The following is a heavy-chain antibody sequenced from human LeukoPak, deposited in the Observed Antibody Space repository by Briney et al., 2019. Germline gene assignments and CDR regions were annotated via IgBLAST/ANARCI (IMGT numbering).Heavy chain of an antibody. J-gene: IGHJ6*02. CDR3: ARYTTSSLAMDV. CDR1: GGSISSYY. CDR2: IYYSGST. V-gene: IGHV4-59*01. D-gene: IGHD1-26*01. Sequence: SETLSLTCTVSGGSISSYYWSWIRQPPGKGLEWIGYIYYSGSTNYNPSLKSRVTISVDTSKNQFSLKLSSVTAADTAVYYCARYTTSSLAMDVWGQGTTVTVSS.